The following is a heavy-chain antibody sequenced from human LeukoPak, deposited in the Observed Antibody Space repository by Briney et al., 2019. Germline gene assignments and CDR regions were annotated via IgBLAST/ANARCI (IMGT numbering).Heavy chain of an antibody. CDR1: GFTFSNYG. CDR3: AKEGGVMAIAGSPSGY. D-gene: IGHD3-16*01. J-gene: IGHJ4*02. Sequence: GGSLRLSCAASGFTFSNYGIHWVRQAPGKGLEWVAIISYDGTNKYYADSVKGRFTISRDNSKNTLYLQMNSLRAEDTAMYYCAKEGGVMAIAGSPSGYWGQGTLVTVSS. CDR2: ISYDGTNK. V-gene: IGHV3-30*18.